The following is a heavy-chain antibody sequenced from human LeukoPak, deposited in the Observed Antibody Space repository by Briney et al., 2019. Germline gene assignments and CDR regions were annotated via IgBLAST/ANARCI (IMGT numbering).Heavy chain of an antibody. Sequence: SETLPLTCTASGGSISSYYLSWIRQPPGKGLEWIWYIYYSGSTTYYPSLKSRFTISVDTSKNQFSLKLSSVTAADAAVYYCARQSDGNTSHFDYWGQGTLVTVSS. J-gene: IGHJ4*02. D-gene: IGHD2-2*01. CDR3: ARQSDGNTSHFDY. CDR2: IYYSGST. CDR1: GGSISSYY. V-gene: IGHV4-59*01.